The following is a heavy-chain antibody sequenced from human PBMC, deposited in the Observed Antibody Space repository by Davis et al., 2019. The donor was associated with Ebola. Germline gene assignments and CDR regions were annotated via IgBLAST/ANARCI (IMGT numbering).Heavy chain of an antibody. CDR3: ARGKVGATSG. D-gene: IGHD1-26*01. CDR1: GGSFSDYY. Sequence: SETLSLTCAVYGGSFSDYYWSWIRQPPGKGLEWIGEINHSGSTNYNPSLKSRVTISADTSKNQFSLKLSSVAAADTAVYYCARGKVGATSGWGRGTLVTVSS. CDR2: INHSGST. V-gene: IGHV4-34*01. J-gene: IGHJ1*01.